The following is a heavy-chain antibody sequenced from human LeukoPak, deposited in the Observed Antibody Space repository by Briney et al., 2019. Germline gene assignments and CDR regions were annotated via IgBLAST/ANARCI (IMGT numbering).Heavy chain of an antibody. CDR2: ISGSGGST. CDR3: AKSIAARRGAFDI. D-gene: IGHD6-6*01. CDR1: GFTFSSYS. J-gene: IGHJ3*02. V-gene: IGHV3-23*01. Sequence: GGSLRLSCAASGFTFSSYSMNWVRQAPGKGLEWVSAISGSGGSTYYADSVKGRFTISRDNSKNTLYLQMNSLRAEDTAVYYCAKSIAARRGAFDIWGQGTIVAVSS.